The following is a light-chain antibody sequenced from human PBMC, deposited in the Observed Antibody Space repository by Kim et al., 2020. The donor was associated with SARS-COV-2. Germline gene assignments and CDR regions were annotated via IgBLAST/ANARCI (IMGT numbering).Light chain of an antibody. Sequence: TTVTISRTRTSGGIASNYVQWYQQRPGSAPTTVIYEDNQRPSGVPDRFSGSIDSSSNSASLTISGLKTEDEADYYCQSYDSSNRVFGGGTQLTVL. J-gene: IGLJ2*01. CDR1: SGGIASNY. CDR2: EDN. V-gene: IGLV6-57*03. CDR3: QSYDSSNRV.